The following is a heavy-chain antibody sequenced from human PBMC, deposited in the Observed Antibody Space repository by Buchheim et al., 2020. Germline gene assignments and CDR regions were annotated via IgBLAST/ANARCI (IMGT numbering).Heavy chain of an antibody. CDR3: ARVPNYYQTYYYDSSGPIEDAFDI. V-gene: IGHV1-46*03. CDR1: GYTFTSYY. D-gene: IGHD3-22*01. CDR2: INPSGGST. Sequence: QVQLVQSGAEVKKPGASVKVSCKASGYTFTSYYMHWVRQAPGQGLEWMGIINPSGGSTSYAQKFQGRVTMTRDTSTSTVYMELSSLRSEDTAVYYCARVPNYYQTYYYDSSGPIEDAFDIWGQGT. J-gene: IGHJ3*02.